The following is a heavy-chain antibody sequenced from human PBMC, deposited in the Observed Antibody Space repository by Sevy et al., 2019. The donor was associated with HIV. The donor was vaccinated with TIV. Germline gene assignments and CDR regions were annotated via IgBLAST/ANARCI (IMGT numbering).Heavy chain of an antibody. J-gene: IGHJ4*02. V-gene: IGHV4-39*01. Sequence: SETLSLTCTVSGASISSSSYYWGWIRQPPGKGLGWIGSIYYSGSTYHNPSLQSRVTISEDASTHQFSLNLSSVTAADTAVYYCVCGSYYHCDYWGQGTLVTVSS. CDR3: VCGSYYHCDY. D-gene: IGHD1-26*01. CDR2: IYYSGST. CDR1: GASISSSSYY.